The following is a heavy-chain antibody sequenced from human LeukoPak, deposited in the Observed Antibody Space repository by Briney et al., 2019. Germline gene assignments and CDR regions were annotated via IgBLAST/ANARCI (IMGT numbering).Heavy chain of an antibody. V-gene: IGHV4-34*01. D-gene: IGHD2-15*01. CDR3: ARGYCSGGSCAVDY. CDR2: INHSGST. Sequence: SETLSLTCAVYGGSFSGYYWSWIRQPPGKGLEWIGEINHSGSTNYNPSLKSRVTISVDTSKNQFSLKLSSVTAADTAVYYCARGYCSGGSCAVDYWGQGTLVTVSS. CDR1: GGSFSGYY. J-gene: IGHJ4*02.